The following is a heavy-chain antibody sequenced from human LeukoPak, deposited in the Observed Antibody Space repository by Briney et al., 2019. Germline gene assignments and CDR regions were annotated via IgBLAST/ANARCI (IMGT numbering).Heavy chain of an antibody. CDR1: GYTFTDYY. Sequence: GASVKVSCKASGYTFTDYYMHWVRQAPGQGLEWMGWINPNVGGTNYAQRFQGRVTMTRDTSISTAYMELSRLRSDDTAVYYCARAKITMIVVGVDYWGQGTLVTVSS. CDR3: ARAKITMIVVGVDY. D-gene: IGHD3-22*01. J-gene: IGHJ4*02. V-gene: IGHV1-2*02. CDR2: INPNVGGT.